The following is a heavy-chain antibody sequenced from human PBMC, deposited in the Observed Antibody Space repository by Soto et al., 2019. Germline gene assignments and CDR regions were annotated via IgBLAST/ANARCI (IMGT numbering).Heavy chain of an antibody. CDR3: ARCIAVAGTGAFDT. CDR2: INPNSGGT. Sequence: ASVKVSCKASGYTFTGYYMHWVRQAPGQGLEWMGWINPNSGGTNYAQKFQGWVTMTRDTSISTAYMELSRLRSDDTAVYYCARCIAVAGTGAFDTWGQGTMVTVSS. J-gene: IGHJ3*02. V-gene: IGHV1-2*04. CDR1: GYTFTGYY. D-gene: IGHD6-19*01.